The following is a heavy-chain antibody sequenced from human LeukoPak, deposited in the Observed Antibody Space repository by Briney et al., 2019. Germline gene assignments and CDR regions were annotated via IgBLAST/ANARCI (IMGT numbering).Heavy chain of an antibody. CDR1: GFTFSSYA. CDR2: MSGSGGRT. CDR3: AKDKDIAVRPFYFDY. D-gene: IGHD6-6*01. J-gene: IGHJ4*02. V-gene: IGHV3-23*01. Sequence: GGSLRLSCAASGFTFSSYAMSWVRQAPGKGLEWVSGMSGSGGRTYYADSVKGRFTISRDNSKNTLSLQMNSLRAEDTAVYYWAKDKDIAVRPFYFDYWGQGTLVTVSS.